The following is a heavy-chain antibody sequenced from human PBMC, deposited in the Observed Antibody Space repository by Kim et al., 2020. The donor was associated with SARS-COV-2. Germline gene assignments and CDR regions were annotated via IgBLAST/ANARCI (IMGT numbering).Heavy chain of an antibody. CDR1: GYTFTSYG. CDR2: ISAYNGNT. J-gene: IGHJ6*02. V-gene: IGHV1-18*01. CDR3: ARGARRSYYYYYGMDV. Sequence: ASVKVSCKASGYTFTSYGISWVRQAPGQGLEWMGWISAYNGNTNYAQKLQGRVTMTTDTSTSTAYMELRSLRSDDTAVYYCARGARRSYYYYYGMDVWGQGTTVTVSS.